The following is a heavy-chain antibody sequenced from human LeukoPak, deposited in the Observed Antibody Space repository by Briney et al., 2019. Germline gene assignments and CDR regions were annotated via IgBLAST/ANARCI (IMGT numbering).Heavy chain of an antibody. CDR1: GGSISSSSYY. CDR2: LSGSGGST. J-gene: IGHJ4*02. CDR3: AKGHVRYGDFDY. Sequence: PSETLSLTCTVSGGSISSSSYYWGWIRQPPGKGLEWVSVLSGSGGSTYYADSVKGRFTISRDNSKNTLYLQMNSLRVEDTAVYYCAKGHVRYGDFDYWGQGTLVTVSS. D-gene: IGHD4-17*01. V-gene: IGHV3-23*01.